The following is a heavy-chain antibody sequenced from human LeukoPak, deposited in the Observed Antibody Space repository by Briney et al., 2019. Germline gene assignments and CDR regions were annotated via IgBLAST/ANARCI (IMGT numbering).Heavy chain of an antibody. Sequence: GGSLRLSCAASGFTFSSYSMNWVRQAPGKVLEWVSYISSSSSTIYYADSVKGRFTISRDNAKNSLYLQMNSLKAEDTAVYYCARGGYNWNYGYYYYYMDVWGKGTTVTVSS. D-gene: IGHD1-7*01. CDR3: ARGGYNWNYGYYYYYMDV. V-gene: IGHV3-48*01. CDR1: GFTFSSYS. CDR2: ISSSSSTI. J-gene: IGHJ6*03.